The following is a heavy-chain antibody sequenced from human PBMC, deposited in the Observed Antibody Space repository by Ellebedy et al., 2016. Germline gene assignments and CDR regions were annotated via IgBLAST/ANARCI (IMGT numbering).Heavy chain of an antibody. CDR3: ARMNSYGSGSYGHSIYYMDV. Sequence: SETLSLXCTVSGDSISRPTYYWTWIRQPAGKGLEWVGHIYNSGFTDYIPSLKSRVSMSVDPSKNQVSLRLSSVTAADTAVYYCARMNSYGSGSYGHSIYYMDVWGKGTTVTVSS. V-gene: IGHV4-61*09. CDR1: GDSISRPTYY. D-gene: IGHD3-10*01. CDR2: IYNSGFT. J-gene: IGHJ6*03.